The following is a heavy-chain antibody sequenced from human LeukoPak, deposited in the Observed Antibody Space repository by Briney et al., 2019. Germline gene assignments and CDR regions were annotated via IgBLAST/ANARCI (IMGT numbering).Heavy chain of an antibody. CDR2: INHSGST. D-gene: IGHD3-22*01. CDR1: GGSLSSSSYY. Sequence: SETLSLTCTVSGGSLSSSSYYWGWIRQPPGKGLEWIGEINHSGSTNYNPSLKSRVTISVDTSKNQFSLKLSSVTAADTAVYYCASGRYSSGYYYRDYWGQGTLVTVSS. J-gene: IGHJ4*02. CDR3: ASGRYSSGYYYRDY. V-gene: IGHV4-39*07.